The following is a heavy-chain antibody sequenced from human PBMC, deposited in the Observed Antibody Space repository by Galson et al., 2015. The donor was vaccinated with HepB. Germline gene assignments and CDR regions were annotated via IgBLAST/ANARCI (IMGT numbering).Heavy chain of an antibody. D-gene: IGHD1-26*01. V-gene: IGHV3-33*01. J-gene: IGHJ4*02. CDR1: GFTFSNYG. Sequence: SLRLSCATSGFTFSNYGMHWVRQAPGKGLEWVALIWSDGTRENYVDSVKGRFTISKDESKNTLYLQLNSLGAEDTAVYYCARDLSVGAMHFEYWGQGTQVTVSS. CDR2: IWSDGTRE. CDR3: ARDLSVGAMHFEY.